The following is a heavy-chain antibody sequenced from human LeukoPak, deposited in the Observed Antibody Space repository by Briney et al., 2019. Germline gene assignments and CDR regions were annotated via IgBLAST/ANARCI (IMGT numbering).Heavy chain of an antibody. J-gene: IGHJ3*02. CDR1: GFTFSDYP. D-gene: IGHD2-21*01. CDR3: VRDHIYAFDI. V-gene: IGHV3-48*02. CDR2: IRTNIENTM. Sequence: PGGPLRLSCAASGFTFSDYPMNWVRQAPGKGLEWISNIRTNIENTMFYADSVKGRFTISRDDAKNSLSLQMNSLRDEDTAVYYCVRDHIYAFDIWGRGTTVTVSS.